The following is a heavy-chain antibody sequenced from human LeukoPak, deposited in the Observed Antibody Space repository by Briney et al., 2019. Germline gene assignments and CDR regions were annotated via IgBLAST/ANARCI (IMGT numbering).Heavy chain of an antibody. V-gene: IGHV3-30-3*01. J-gene: IGHJ3*02. Sequence: GRSLRLSCAASGFTFSSYAMHWVRQAPGKGLEWVAVISYDGSNKYYADSVKGRFTISRDNSKNTLYLQMNSLRAEDTAVSYCARQHLGYYYDSSGYQLIFDIWGQGTMVTVSS. CDR2: ISYDGSNK. D-gene: IGHD3-22*01. CDR3: ARQHLGYYYDSSGYQLIFDI. CDR1: GFTFSSYA.